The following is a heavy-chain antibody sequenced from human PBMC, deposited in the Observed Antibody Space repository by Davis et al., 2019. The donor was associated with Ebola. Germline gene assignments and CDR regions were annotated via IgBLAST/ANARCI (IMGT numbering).Heavy chain of an antibody. CDR2: TYYRSKWYN. V-gene: IGHV6-1*01. D-gene: IGHD4-17*01. J-gene: IGHJ4*02. Sequence: SQTLSLTCAISGDSVSSNSAAWNWIRQYPSRGLEWLGRTYYRSKWYNDYAVSVKSRITINPATSKNQFSLQLNSVTPEDTAVYYCAREGRYGDYTFDYWGQGTLVTVSS. CDR1: GDSVSSNSAA. CDR3: AREGRYGDYTFDY.